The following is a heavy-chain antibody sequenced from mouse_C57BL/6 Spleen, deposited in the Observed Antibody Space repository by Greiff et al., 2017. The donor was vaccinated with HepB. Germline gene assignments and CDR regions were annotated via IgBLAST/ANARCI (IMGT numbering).Heavy chain of an antibody. Sequence: QVQLQQSGPGLVQPSQSLSITCTVSGFSLTSYGVHWVRQSPGKGLEWLGVIWSGGSTDYNAAFISRLSISKDNSKSQVFFKMNSLQADDTAIYYCARETGTGRFAYWGQGTLVTVSA. CDR3: ARETGTGRFAY. V-gene: IGHV2-2*01. CDR2: IWSGGST. D-gene: IGHD4-1*01. CDR1: GFSLTSYG. J-gene: IGHJ3*01.